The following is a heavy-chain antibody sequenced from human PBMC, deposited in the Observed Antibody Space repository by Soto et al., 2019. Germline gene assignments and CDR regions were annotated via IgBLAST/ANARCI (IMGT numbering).Heavy chain of an antibody. CDR3: ARDSSYYYGSGSYQGLDY. D-gene: IGHD3-10*01. CDR1: GGSISSGGYY. CDR2: IYYSGST. J-gene: IGHJ4*02. V-gene: IGHV4-31*03. Sequence: TSETLSLTCTVSGGSISSGGYYWSWIRQHPGKGLEWIGYIYYSGSTYYNPSLKSRVTISVDTSKNQFSLKLSSVTAADTAVYYCARDSSYYYGSGSYQGLDYWGQGTLVTVSS.